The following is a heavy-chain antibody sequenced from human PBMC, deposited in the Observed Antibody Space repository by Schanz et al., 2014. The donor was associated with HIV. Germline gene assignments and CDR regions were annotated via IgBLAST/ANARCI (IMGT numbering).Heavy chain of an antibody. CDR1: GGSFSGYY. CDR2: INLTGGT. D-gene: IGHD3-22*01. V-gene: IGHV4-34*01. CDR3: ARRSLNLITLTPKYFDH. J-gene: IGHJ1*01. Sequence: QVQLQQWGAGLLKPSETLSLTCAVNGGSFSGYYWSWVRQSPGKGLEWIGEINLTGGTNHNPSLKNRVSFSVDTSKNQLSLQLSSVTAADTAIYYCARRSLNLITLTPKYFDHWGQGTLVTVSS.